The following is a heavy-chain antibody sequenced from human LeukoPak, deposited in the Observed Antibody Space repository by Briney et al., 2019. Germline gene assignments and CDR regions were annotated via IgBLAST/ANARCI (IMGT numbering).Heavy chain of an antibody. V-gene: IGHV3-53*01. Sequence: PGGSLRLSCAASGFTVSSNYMSWVRQAPGKGLEWVSVIYSGGSTYYADSVKGRFTIPRDNSKNTLYLQMNSLRAEDTAVYYCARDGGYSPSGMDVWGQGTTVTVSS. D-gene: IGHD5-18*01. CDR3: ARDGGYSPSGMDV. CDR2: IYSGGST. J-gene: IGHJ6*02. CDR1: GFTVSSNY.